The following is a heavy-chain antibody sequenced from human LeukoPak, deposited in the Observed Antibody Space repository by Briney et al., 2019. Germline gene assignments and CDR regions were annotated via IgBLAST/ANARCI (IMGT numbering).Heavy chain of an antibody. CDR3: ARGRTGSTDFDY. V-gene: IGHV1-69*13. D-gene: IGHD3/OR15-3a*01. CDR2: IIPIFGAA. J-gene: IGHJ4*02. Sequence: SVKVSCKASGGTFSSYAISWVRQAPGQGLEWMGGIIPIFGAANYAQKFQGRVTITADESTSTAYMELSSLRSEDTAVYYCARGRTGSTDFDYWGQGTLVTVSS. CDR1: GGTFSSYA.